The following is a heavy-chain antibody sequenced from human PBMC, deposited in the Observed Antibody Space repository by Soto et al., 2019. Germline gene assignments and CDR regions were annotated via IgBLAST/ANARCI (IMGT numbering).Heavy chain of an antibody. CDR1: GGSISGYY. Sequence: SETLSLTCTVSGGSISGYYWSWIRQPPGKGLEWIGNVYYSGGAKYNPSVKRRVSISVDTYKNQFSLNLSSVTAAETDVYYCTRDGDGRMTKNNYYSYGMEVWGPGITVT. J-gene: IGHJ6*02. CDR2: VYYSGGA. CDR3: TRDGDGRMTKNNYYSYGMEV. V-gene: IGHV4-59*01. D-gene: IGHD2-21*02.